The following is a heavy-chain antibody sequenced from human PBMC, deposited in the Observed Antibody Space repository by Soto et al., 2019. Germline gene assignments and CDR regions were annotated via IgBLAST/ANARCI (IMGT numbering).Heavy chain of an antibody. CDR2: VYYTGST. CDR1: GGSISGSY. V-gene: IGHV4-59*01. D-gene: IGHD6-19*01. CDR3: ARSVAVPGAHIEY. J-gene: IGHJ4*02. Sequence: QVQLQESGPGLVKPSETLSLTCSVSGGSISGSYWSWIRQSPGKGLEWLGYVYYTGSTNYSPSLRSRVSILVDTSKNEFSLRLSSVTSADTAVYFCARSVAVPGAHIEYWGQGTQVTVSS.